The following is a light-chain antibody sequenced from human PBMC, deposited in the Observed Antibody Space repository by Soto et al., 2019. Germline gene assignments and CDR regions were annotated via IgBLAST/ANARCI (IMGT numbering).Light chain of an antibody. J-gene: IGLJ1*01. CDR2: DVS. CDR1: SSDVGGYNF. V-gene: IGLV2-14*01. CDR3: SSYTSTPSRV. Sequence: QSALTQPASVSGSPGQSITISCTGTSSDVGGYNFVSWYQQHPGKAPKLVIYDVSNRPSGVSNRFSASKSSNTASLTISGLQAEDEADYYCSSYTSTPSRVFGTGTKLTVL.